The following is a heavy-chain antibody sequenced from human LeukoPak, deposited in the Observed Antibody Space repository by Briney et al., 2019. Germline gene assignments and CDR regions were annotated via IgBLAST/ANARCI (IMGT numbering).Heavy chain of an antibody. J-gene: IGHJ4*02. D-gene: IGHD5-12*01. Sequence: PGGSLRLSCAASGFTFSSYWMSWVRQAPGKGLEWVANIKEDGSEKKYYEDSVKGRLTISRDNTKKSLYLQMNSLRAEDTAMYYCARGGYRYEYWGQGTLVTVSS. CDR3: ARGGYRYEY. V-gene: IGHV3-7*04. CDR2: IKEDGSEKK. CDR1: GFTFSSYW.